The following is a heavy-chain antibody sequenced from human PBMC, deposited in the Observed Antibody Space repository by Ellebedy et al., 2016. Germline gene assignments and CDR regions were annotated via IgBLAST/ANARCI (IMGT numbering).Heavy chain of an antibody. J-gene: IGHJ4*02. Sequence: ASVKVSCKTSGYTFTSYYIPWVRQAPGQGPEWMGKINPSGGNTNYAQKLQGRVTMTRDTSTSTVYMELSSLRSEDTAVYYCARRLNSAYLDYWGQGTLVTVSS. CDR1: GYTFTSYY. CDR2: INPSGGNT. CDR3: ARRLNSAYLDY. V-gene: IGHV1-46*04. D-gene: IGHD1-26*01.